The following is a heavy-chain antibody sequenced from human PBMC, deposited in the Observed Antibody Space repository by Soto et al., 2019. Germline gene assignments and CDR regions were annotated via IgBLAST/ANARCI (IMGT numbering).Heavy chain of an antibody. D-gene: IGHD3-16*01. Sequence: GGSLRLSCAASGFTFSNFPMTWVRQAPGKGLEWVSYISGASNYIYYADSVKGRFTISRDNAKNSMSLQMNSLRDEDTAVYYCARQAYTVVTQIDYWVQGTLVSVSA. CDR2: ISGASNYI. J-gene: IGHJ4*02. CDR1: GFTFSNFP. V-gene: IGHV3-48*02. CDR3: ARQAYTVVTQIDY.